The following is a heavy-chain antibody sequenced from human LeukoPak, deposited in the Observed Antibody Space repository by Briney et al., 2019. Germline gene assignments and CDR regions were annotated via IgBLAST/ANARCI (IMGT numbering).Heavy chain of an antibody. Sequence: ASVKVSCKASGYTFTNYDLNWVRQATGQGLEWMGWMNPNSGNTGYARKFQGRVTMTRNTSISTAYMELSSLRSEDTAVYYCARAPYSSGYFYYIDYWGQGTLVTVSS. CDR1: GYTFTNYD. J-gene: IGHJ4*02. CDR3: ARAPYSSGYFYYIDY. CDR2: MNPNSGNT. D-gene: IGHD3-22*01. V-gene: IGHV1-8*01.